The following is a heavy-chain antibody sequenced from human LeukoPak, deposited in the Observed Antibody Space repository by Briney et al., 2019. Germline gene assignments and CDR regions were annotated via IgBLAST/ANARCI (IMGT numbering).Heavy chain of an antibody. Sequence: ASVKVSCKASGYTLTSYGISWVRQAPGQGLEWMGWISAYNGNTNYAQKLQGRVTMTTDTSTSTAYMELRSLRSDDTAVYYCARDAHYDSSGYYFNFDYWGQGTLVTVSS. CDR1: GYTLTSYG. D-gene: IGHD3-22*01. V-gene: IGHV1-18*01. CDR2: ISAYNGNT. CDR3: ARDAHYDSSGYYFNFDY. J-gene: IGHJ4*02.